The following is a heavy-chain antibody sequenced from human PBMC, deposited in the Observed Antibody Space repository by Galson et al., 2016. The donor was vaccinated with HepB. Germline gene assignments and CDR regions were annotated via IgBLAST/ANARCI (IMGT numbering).Heavy chain of an antibody. CDR2: ISDDGSKR. D-gene: IGHD3-3*01. J-gene: IGHJ4*02. V-gene: IGHV3-30-3*01. Sequence: SLRLSCAASGFTFSSYAMHWVRQAPGKGLEWVAVISDDGSKRYYADSVKGRFIVSRDNSKNRLYLQMNSLRREDTAVYFCAGDHKRITIYGVVPTVSFHCDHWGQGTLVKVSS. CDR3: AGDHKRITIYGVVPTVSFHCDH. CDR1: GFTFSSYA.